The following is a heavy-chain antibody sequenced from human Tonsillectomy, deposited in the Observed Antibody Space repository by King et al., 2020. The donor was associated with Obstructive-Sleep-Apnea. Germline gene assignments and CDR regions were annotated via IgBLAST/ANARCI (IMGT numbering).Heavy chain of an antibody. CDR1: GFNFGGYG. CDR3: SRDPDGRYYFDY. J-gene: IGHJ4*02. Sequence: VQLVESGGGLVQPGRSLRLSCTASGFNFGGYGMSWFRQAPGKGLEWVSFIRSNTSGGTTEYAASVKGRFTISRDDSKRIAYLQMNSLTTEDTAGYYCSRDPDGRYYFDYWGQGTLVTVSS. D-gene: IGHD1-26*01. V-gene: IGHV3-49*03. CDR2: IRSNTSGGTT.